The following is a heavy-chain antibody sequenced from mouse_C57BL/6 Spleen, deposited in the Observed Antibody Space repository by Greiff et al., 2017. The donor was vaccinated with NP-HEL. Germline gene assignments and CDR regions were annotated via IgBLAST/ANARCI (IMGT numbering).Heavy chain of an antibody. Sequence: VQLQQSGPGLVQPSQSLSISCTVSGFSLTSYGVHWVRQSPGQGLEWLGVIWSGGSTDYNAALISSMSISKDKSKSQVFFRMNSLQADDTAIYCCARNLMVTTAGFADWGKGTLVTVSA. CDR3: ARNLMVTTAGFAD. CDR1: GFSLTSYG. CDR2: IWSGGST. V-gene: IGHV2-2*01. D-gene: IGHD2-2*01. J-gene: IGHJ3*01.